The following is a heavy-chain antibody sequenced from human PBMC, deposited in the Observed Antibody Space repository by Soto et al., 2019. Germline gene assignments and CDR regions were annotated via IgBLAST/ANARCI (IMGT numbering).Heavy chain of an antibody. V-gene: IGHV3-7*01. CDR1: GFMFSTYL. CDR3: VGALTYEVPYYYYGMDV. D-gene: IGHD3-16*01. Sequence: VGSLRLSCTASGFMFSTYLMSWVRQAPGKGLEWVANIRQGGNEKFYVDSVKGRFTISRDNAKKSLYLQMNSLRAEDTAVYYCVGALTYEVPYYYYGMDVWGQGTTVTVSS. J-gene: IGHJ6*02. CDR2: IRQGGNEK.